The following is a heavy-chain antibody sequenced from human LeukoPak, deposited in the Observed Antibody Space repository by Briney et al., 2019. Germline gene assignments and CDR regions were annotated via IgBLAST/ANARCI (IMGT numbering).Heavy chain of an antibody. V-gene: IGHV4-30-2*01. CDR3: ARSRDWYYFDY. CDR1: GGSISSGGYY. D-gene: IGHD3/OR15-3a*01. CDR2: IYHSGST. J-gene: IGHJ4*02. Sequence: SETLSLTCTVSGGSISSGGYYWSWIRQPPGKGLEWIGYIYHSGSTYYNPPLKSRVTISVDTSKNQFSLKLSSVTAADTAVYYCARSRDWYYFDYWGQGTLVTVSS.